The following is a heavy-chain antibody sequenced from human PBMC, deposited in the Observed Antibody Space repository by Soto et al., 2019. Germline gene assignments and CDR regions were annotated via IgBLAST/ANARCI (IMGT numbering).Heavy chain of an antibody. D-gene: IGHD1-7*01. CDR1: GGSISSGGYS. J-gene: IGHJ6*02. CDR2: IYHSGST. V-gene: IGHV4-30-2*01. Sequence: PSETLSLTCAVSGGSISSGGYSWSWIRQPPGKGLEWIGYIYHSGSTYYNPSLKSRVTISVDWSKNQFSLKLSSVTAADTAVYYRARDLAWNYGLGGMDVWGQGTTVTVSS. CDR3: ARDLAWNYGLGGMDV.